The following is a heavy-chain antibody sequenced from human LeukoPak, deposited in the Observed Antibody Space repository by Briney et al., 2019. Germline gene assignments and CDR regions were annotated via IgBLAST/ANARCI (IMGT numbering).Heavy chain of an antibody. CDR2: IKSKPDGGTT. J-gene: IGHJ4*02. CDR1: GFTFSNAW. Sequence: GGSLRLSCAVSGFTFSNAWMGWVRQAPGKGPEWVGRIKSKPDGGTTDYAAPVKGRFTISRDDSKNTLYLQMNSLKTEDTAVYYCTTGDYGDYGFYDYWGQGTLVTVSS. CDR3: TTGDYGDYGFYDY. V-gene: IGHV3-15*01. D-gene: IGHD4-17*01.